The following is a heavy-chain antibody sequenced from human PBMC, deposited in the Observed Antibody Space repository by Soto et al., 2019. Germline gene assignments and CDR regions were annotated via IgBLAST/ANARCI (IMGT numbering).Heavy chain of an antibody. J-gene: IGHJ6*02. CDR3: ASSGVTMIVVVTYYYYGMDV. Sequence: QVQLVQSGAEVKKPGSSVKVSCKASGGTFSSYAISWVRQAPGQGLEWMGGIIPIFGTANYAQKFQGRVTITADESTSTAYMELSSLRSEDTAVYYCASSGVTMIVVVTYYYYGMDVRGQGTTVTVSS. CDR2: IIPIFGTA. D-gene: IGHD3-22*01. V-gene: IGHV1-69*01. CDR1: GGTFSSYA.